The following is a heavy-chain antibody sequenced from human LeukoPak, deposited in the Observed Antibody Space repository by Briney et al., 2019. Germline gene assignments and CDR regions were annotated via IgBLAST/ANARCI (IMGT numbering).Heavy chain of an antibody. V-gene: IGHV1-2*02. CDR2: INPNSGGT. Sequence: ASVKVSCKASGYTFTGYYMHWVRQAPGQGLEWMGWINPNSGGTNYAQKFQGRVTMTRDTSISTAYMELSRLRSDDTAVYYCARDLVSSSSVFDYWGQGTLVTVSS. D-gene: IGHD6-6*01. CDR1: GYTFTGYY. J-gene: IGHJ4*02. CDR3: ARDLVSSSSVFDY.